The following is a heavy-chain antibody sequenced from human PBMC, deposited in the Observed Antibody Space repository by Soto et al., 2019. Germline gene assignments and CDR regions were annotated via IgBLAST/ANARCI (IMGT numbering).Heavy chain of an antibody. Sequence: GGSLRLSCAASGFTFSSYGMHWVRQAPGKGLEWVAVIWYDGSNKYYADSVKGRFTISRDNSKNTLYLQMNSLRAEDTAVYYCARDRRATTVTKGYYYYYGMDVWGQGTTVTVSS. V-gene: IGHV3-33*01. D-gene: IGHD4-17*01. J-gene: IGHJ6*02. CDR1: GFTFSSYG. CDR3: ARDRRATTVTKGYYYYYGMDV. CDR2: IWYDGSNK.